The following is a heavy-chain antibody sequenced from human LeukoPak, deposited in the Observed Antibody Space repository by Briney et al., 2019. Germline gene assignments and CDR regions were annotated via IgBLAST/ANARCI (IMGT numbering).Heavy chain of an antibody. V-gene: IGHV4-59*01. Sequence: PSETLSLTCTVSGGSISSYYWSWIRQPPGKGLEWIGYIYYSGSTNYNPSLKSRVTISVDTSKSQFSLKLSSVTAADTAVYYCARSYGGDKQDYYYMDVWGKGTTVTVSS. CDR1: GGSISSYY. CDR3: ARSYGGDKQDYYYMDV. J-gene: IGHJ6*03. D-gene: IGHD4-23*01. CDR2: IYYSGST.